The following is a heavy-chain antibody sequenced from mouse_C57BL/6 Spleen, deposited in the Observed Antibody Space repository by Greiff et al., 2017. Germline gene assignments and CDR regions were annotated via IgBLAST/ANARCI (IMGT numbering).Heavy chain of an antibody. CDR3: STYYSNYDAMDY. V-gene: IGHV5-6*01. CDR2: ISSGGSYT. CDR1: GFTFSSYG. J-gene: IGHJ4*01. D-gene: IGHD2-5*01. Sequence: VQLKQSGGDLVKPGGSLKLSCAASGFTFSSYGMSWVRQTPDKRLEWVATISSGGSYTYYPDSVKGRFTISRDNAKNTLYLQMSSLKSEDTAMYYCSTYYSNYDAMDYWGQGTSVTVSS.